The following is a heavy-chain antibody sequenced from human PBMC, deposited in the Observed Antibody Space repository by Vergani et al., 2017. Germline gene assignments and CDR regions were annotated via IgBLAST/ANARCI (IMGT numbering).Heavy chain of an antibody. CDR2: ISGSGGST. CDR3: AKTPLSSGYGAFDI. Sequence: EVQLLESGGGLVQPGGSLRPPCAAPEFTFSSYAMSWVRQAPGKGLEWVSAISGSGGSTYYADSVKGRFTIARDNSKNTLYLQMNSLRAEDTAVYYCAKTPLSSGYGAFDIWGQGTMVTVSS. D-gene: IGHD3-22*01. J-gene: IGHJ3*02. V-gene: IGHV3-23*01. CDR1: EFTFSSYA.